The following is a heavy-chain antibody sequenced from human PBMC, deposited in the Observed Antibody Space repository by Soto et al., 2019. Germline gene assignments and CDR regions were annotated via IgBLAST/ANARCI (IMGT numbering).Heavy chain of an antibody. CDR1: GGSISSGGYY. CDR3: ASGSRGYSGYDWFWSFYFDY. J-gene: IGHJ4*02. Sequence: SETLSLTCTVSGGSISSGGYYWSWIRQHPGKGLEWIGYIYYSGSTYYNPSLKSRVTISVDTSKNQFSLKLSSVTAADTAVYYCASGSRGYSGYDWFWSFYFDYWGQGTLVTVSS. V-gene: IGHV4-31*03. D-gene: IGHD5-12*01. CDR2: IYYSGST.